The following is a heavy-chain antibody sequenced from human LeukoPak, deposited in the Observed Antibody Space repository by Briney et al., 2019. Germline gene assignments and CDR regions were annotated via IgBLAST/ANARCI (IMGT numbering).Heavy chain of an antibody. D-gene: IGHD3-16*01. Sequence: PGGSLRLSCAASGFTFSDYYMSWIRQAPGKGLEWVSYISSSGSTKYYADSVKGRFTISRDNAKNSLYLQMNSLRAEDTALYYCATQYDYVWGSYSFDYWGQGTLVTVSS. CDR1: GFTFSDYY. V-gene: IGHV3-11*01. CDR3: ATQYDYVWGSYSFDY. CDR2: ISSSGSTK. J-gene: IGHJ4*02.